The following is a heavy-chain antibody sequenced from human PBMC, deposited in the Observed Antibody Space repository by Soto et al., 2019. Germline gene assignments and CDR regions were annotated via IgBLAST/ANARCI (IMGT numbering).Heavy chain of an antibody. D-gene: IGHD2-21*02. CDR1: GGSISSYY. Sequence: SETLSLTCTVSGGSISSYYWSWIRQPPGKGLEWIGYIYYSGSTNYNPSLKSRVTISVDTSKNQFSLKLSSVTAADTAVYYCASSYCGGDCYSPYYYYGMDVWGQGTTVTVS. V-gene: IGHV4-59*01. CDR3: ASSYCGGDCYSPYYYYGMDV. CDR2: IYYSGST. J-gene: IGHJ6*02.